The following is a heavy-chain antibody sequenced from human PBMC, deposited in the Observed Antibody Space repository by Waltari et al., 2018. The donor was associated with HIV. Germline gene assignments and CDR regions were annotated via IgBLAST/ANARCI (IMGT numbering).Heavy chain of an antibody. CDR1: GFTFFNAW. CDR2: IKSKNDGGTI. J-gene: IGHJ4*02. Sequence: EVHLVESGGGLVKPGGSLRVSWTVAGFTFFNAWRSWVRQAPGKGLEWLGRIKSKNDGGTIDYAAPVKDRFTILRDDSKHTLYLEMSSLKIEDTGIYYCVTDAVAVPLDTAYWGQGTLVTVSS. CDR3: VTDAVAVPLDTAY. D-gene: IGHD2-21*01. V-gene: IGHV3-15*01.